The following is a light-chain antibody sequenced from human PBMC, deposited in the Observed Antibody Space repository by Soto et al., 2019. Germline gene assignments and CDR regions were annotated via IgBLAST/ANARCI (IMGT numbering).Light chain of an antibody. CDR2: KAS. J-gene: IGKJ2*01. CDR3: QQSYSSLVYT. V-gene: IGKV1-39*01. CDR1: QNIGTS. Sequence: DIQMTQSPSSLSASVGDRVTITCRASQNIGTSLNWYQQKPGKAPTALIYKASTMQGGVPSRFSGSRSGTDFTLTISSLQPEDSATYYCQQSYSSLVYTFGPGTKLEIK.